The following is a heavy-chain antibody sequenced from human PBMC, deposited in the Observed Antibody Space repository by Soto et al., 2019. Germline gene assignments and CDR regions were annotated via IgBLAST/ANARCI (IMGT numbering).Heavy chain of an antibody. J-gene: IGHJ3*02. D-gene: IGHD3-16*02. V-gene: IGHV1-18*01. CDR3: AIDTSDYIWGSYRYVAFDI. CDR1: GYTFTSYG. Sequence: ASVKVSCKASGYTFTSYGISWVRQAPGQGLEWMGWISAYNGNTNYAQKLQGRVTMTTDTSTSTAYMELRSLRSDDTAVYYCAIDTSDYIWGSYRYVAFDIWGQGTMVTVSS. CDR2: ISAYNGNT.